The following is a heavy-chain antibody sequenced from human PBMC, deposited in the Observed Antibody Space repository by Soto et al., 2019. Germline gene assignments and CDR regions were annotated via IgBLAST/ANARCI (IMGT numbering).Heavy chain of an antibody. D-gene: IGHD1-7*01. CDR1: GYSFTSYW. Sequence: PGESLKISCKGSGYSFTSYWIGWVRQMPGKGLERMGIIYPGDSDTRYSPSFQGQVTISADKSISTAYLQWSSLKASDTAMYYCARQVPELRRERWFDPWGQGTLVTVSS. CDR2: IYPGDSDT. J-gene: IGHJ5*02. V-gene: IGHV5-51*01. CDR3: ARQVPELRRERWFDP.